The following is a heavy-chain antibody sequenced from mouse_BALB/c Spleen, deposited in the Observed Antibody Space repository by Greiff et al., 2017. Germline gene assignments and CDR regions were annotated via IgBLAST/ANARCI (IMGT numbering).Heavy chain of an antibody. V-gene: IGHV2-9*02. CDR1: GFSLTSYG. D-gene: IGHD3-2*01. Sequence: VQLQQSGPGLVAPSQSLSITCTVSGFSLTSYGVHWVRQPPGKGLEWLGVIWAGGSTNYNSALMSRLSISKDNSKSQVFLKMNSLQTDDTAMYYCARDPDSSGLYAMDYWGQGTSVTVSS. CDR2: IWAGGST. CDR3: ARDPDSSGLYAMDY. J-gene: IGHJ4*01.